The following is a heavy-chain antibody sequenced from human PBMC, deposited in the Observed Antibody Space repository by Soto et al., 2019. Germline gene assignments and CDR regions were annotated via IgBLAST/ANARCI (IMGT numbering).Heavy chain of an antibody. CDR2: INHSGST. CDR1: GGSFSGYY. V-gene: IGHV4-34*01. D-gene: IGHD2-8*01. CDR3: ARELKYCTNGVCSLGPYHYYYMDV. Sequence: QVQLQQWGAGLLKPSETLSLTCAVYGGSFSGYYWSWIRQPPGKGLEWIGEINHSGSTNYNPSLKSRVTISVDTSKNQFSLKLSSVTAADTAVYYCARELKYCTNGVCSLGPYHYYYMDVWGKGTTVTVSS. J-gene: IGHJ6*03.